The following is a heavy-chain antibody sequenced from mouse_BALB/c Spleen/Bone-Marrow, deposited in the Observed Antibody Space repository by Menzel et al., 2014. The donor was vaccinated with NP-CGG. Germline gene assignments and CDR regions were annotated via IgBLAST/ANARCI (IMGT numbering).Heavy chain of an antibody. CDR1: GLPCTSHP. D-gene: IGHD2-14*01. V-gene: IGHV5-9-3*01. CDR2: IMSGGIHT. CDR3: ARQDRVYDYDS. J-gene: IGHJ2*01. Sequence: EANLAASGGGSVKRGGALKCSLTASGLPCTSHPMSWVRQTLGKRQDWAATIMSGGIHTYYLVTWLGRFTISRDNAKSTLFLHMSSLRSDDTAMYNCARQDRVYDYDSWGQGTTLTV.